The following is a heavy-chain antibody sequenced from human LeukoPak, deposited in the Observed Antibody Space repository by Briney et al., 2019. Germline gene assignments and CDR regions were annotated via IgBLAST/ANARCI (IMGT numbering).Heavy chain of an antibody. J-gene: IGHJ4*02. CDR3: ARAAGIGNDLDY. CDR2: IIPIFGTA. Sequence: ASVTVSCKPSGYTFTDYYIHWVRQAPGQGLEWMGGIIPIFGTANYAQKFQGRVTITADESTSTAYMELSSLRSEDTAVYYCARAAGIGNDLDYWGQGTLVTVSS. CDR1: GYTFTDYY. V-gene: IGHV1-69*13. D-gene: IGHD4-23*01.